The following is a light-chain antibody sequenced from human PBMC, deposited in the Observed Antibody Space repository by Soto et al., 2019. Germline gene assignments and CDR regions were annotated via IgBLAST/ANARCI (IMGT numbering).Light chain of an antibody. CDR3: QQYGRSPTT. J-gene: IGKJ1*01. Sequence: EVVLTQSPGALSLSPGERATLSCRASQSISSSFIAWYQQKPGQAPRLLISGASGRATGIPDRFSASGSGTDFTLTIRGLEPEDFAVYYCQQYGRSPTTFGQGTKVDIK. CDR2: GAS. V-gene: IGKV3-20*01. CDR1: QSISSSF.